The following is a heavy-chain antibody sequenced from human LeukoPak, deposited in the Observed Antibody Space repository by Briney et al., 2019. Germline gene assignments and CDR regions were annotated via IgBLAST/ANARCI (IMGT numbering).Heavy chain of an antibody. J-gene: IGHJ4*02. CDR2: IYYSGST. D-gene: IGHD5-12*01. CDR1: GGSFSHYY. Sequence: SETLSLTCTVSGGSFSHYYWTWIRQPPGKGLEWIANIYYSGSTYYNPSLKSRVTISVDTSKNQFSLKLSSVTAADTAVYYCARARGYDYVDYWGQGTLVTVSS. CDR3: ARARGYDYVDY. V-gene: IGHV4-59*08.